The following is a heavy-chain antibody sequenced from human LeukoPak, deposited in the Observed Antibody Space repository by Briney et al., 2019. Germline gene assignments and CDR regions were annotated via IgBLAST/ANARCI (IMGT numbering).Heavy chain of an antibody. CDR3: ARSEMYYYDSSGYYPKYFQH. V-gene: IGHV4-59*01. Sequence: KPSETLSLXCTVSGGSISSYYWSWIRQPPGKGLEWIGYIYYSGSTNYNPSLKSRVTISVDTSKNQFSLKLSSVTAADTAVYYCARSEMYYYDSSGYYPKYFQHWGQCTLVTVSS. CDR2: IYYSGST. J-gene: IGHJ1*01. CDR1: GGSISSYY. D-gene: IGHD3-22*01.